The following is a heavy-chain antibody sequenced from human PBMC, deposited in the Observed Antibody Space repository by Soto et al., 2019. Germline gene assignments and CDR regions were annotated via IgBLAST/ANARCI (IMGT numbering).Heavy chain of an antibody. CDR1: GFTFRMSW. V-gene: IGHV3-74*01. Sequence: GGSLRLSCAASGFTFRMSWMHWVRQVPGKGQEWVSRINDDGISTNYADSVKGRFTISRDNAKNTLYLHINALRVEDTGVYYCTRGTRLTATGTGAFWRQGPLVNGSS. CDR2: INDDGIST. J-gene: IGHJ1*01. CDR3: TRGTRLTATGTGAF. D-gene: IGHD6-13*01.